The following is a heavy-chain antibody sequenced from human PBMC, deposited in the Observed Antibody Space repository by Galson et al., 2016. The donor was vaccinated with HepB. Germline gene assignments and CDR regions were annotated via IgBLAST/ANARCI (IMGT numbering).Heavy chain of an antibody. Sequence: ETLSLTCTVSGGSINSYYWSWIRQPPGKGLEWIGYIYYSGSTNYNPSLKRRVTISVERSQNQFSLKLNSVTAADTAVYYCAHAGGGDSFDIWGRGTMVTVSS. CDR2: IYYSGST. V-gene: IGHV4-59*08. D-gene: IGHD4-23*01. J-gene: IGHJ3*02. CDR3: AHAGGGDSFDI. CDR1: GGSINSYY.